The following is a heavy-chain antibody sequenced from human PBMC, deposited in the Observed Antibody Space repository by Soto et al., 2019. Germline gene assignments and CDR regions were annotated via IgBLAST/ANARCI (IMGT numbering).Heavy chain of an antibody. CDR2: ISAYNGNT. CDR1: GYTFTSYG. D-gene: IGHD6-19*01. J-gene: IGHJ4*02. CDR3: ARDQGSSSGWYYFDY. Sequence: ASVKVFFKASGYTFTSYGISWLRQAPGQGLEWMGWISAYNGNTNYAQKLQGRVTMTTDTSTSTAYMELRSLRSDDTAVYYCARDQGSSSGWYYFDYWGQGTLVTVSS. V-gene: IGHV1-18*01.